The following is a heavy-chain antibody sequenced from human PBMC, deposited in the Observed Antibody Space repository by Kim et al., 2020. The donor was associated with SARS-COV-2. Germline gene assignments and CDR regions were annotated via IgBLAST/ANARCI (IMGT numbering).Heavy chain of an antibody. D-gene: IGHD2-2*01. CDR3: ASYVGSVVVVPAAIPPRRYYYYGMDV. CDR1: GGTFSSYA. CDR2: IIPIFGTA. Sequence: SVKVSCKASGGTFSSYAISWVRQAPGQGLEWMGGIIPIFGTANYAQKFQGRVTITADESTSTAYMELSSLRSEDTAVYYCASYVGSVVVVPAAIPPRRYYYYGMDVWGQGTTVTVSS. J-gene: IGHJ6*02. V-gene: IGHV1-69*13.